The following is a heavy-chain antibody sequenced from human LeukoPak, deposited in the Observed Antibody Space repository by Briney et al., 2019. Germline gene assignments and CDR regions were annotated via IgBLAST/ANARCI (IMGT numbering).Heavy chain of an antibody. Sequence: ASVKVSCKASGYTFTSYGIRWVRPAPGQGLEGMGWISAYNGNTNYAQKLQGRVTMNTDTSTSTAYMELRSLRSDDTAVYYCARDRGGSNDAFDIWGQGAMVTVSS. D-gene: IGHD1-26*01. J-gene: IGHJ3*02. CDR1: GYTFTSYG. CDR2: ISAYNGNT. CDR3: ARDRGGSNDAFDI. V-gene: IGHV1-18*01.